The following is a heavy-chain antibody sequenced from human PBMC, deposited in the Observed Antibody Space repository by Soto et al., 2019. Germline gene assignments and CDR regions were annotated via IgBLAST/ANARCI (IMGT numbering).Heavy chain of an antibody. V-gene: IGHV4-39*07. CDR2: IYYSGST. J-gene: IGHJ5*02. CDR1: GGSISSSGYY. CDR3: ATTSRVSRGVYWFDP. D-gene: IGHD6-13*01. Sequence: SETLSLTCTVSGGSISSSGYYWGWIRQPPGKGLEWIGNIYYSGSTNYNPSLKSRVTISVDTSKNQFSLKLSSVTAADTAVYYCATTSRVSRGVYWFDPWGQGTLVTVSS.